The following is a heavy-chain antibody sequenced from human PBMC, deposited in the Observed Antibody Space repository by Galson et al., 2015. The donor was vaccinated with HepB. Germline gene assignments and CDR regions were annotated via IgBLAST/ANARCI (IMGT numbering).Heavy chain of an antibody. D-gene: IGHD3-10*01. Sequence: SLRLSCAGAGFIFSNYYMSWIRQAPGKGLEWVSFISTSSSHTNYADSVKGRFTISRDNAKNSLYLQMNSLRAEDTAVYYCARLSSGSNYNLRGDFDYWGQGTLVTVSS. V-gene: IGHV3-11*03. CDR2: ISTSSSHT. CDR3: ARLSSGSNYNLRGDFDY. J-gene: IGHJ4*02. CDR1: GFIFSNYY.